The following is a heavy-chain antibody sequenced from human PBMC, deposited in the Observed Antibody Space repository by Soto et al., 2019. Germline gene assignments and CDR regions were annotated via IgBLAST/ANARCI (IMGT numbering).Heavy chain of an antibody. CDR1: GGSITSSGYY. J-gene: IGHJ4*02. CDR3: ARGGGSTKVDY. D-gene: IGHD2-2*01. V-gene: IGHV4-31*03. Sequence: QVQLQESGPGLVKPSQTLSLTCTVSGGSITSSGYYWSWIRQHPGEGLEWIGFTSNSGSTSYNPSLQSRVTISVDTSSNPFSLTLKSVTAADTVVYYYARGGGSTKVDYWGQGTLVTVSP. CDR2: TSNSGST.